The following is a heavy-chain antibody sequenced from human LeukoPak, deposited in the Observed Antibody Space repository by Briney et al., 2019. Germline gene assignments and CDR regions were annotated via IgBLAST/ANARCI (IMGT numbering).Heavy chain of an antibody. CDR3: ATAGYCSGGSCYSRSYYGMDV. CDR1: GYTLTELS. D-gene: IGHD2-15*01. J-gene: IGHJ6*04. V-gene: IGHV1-24*01. CDR2: FDPEDGET. Sequence: GASVKVSCKVSGYTLTELSMHWVRQAPGKGLEWMGGFDPEDGETIYAQKFHGRVTMTEDTSTDTAYMELSSLRSEDTAVYYCATAGYCSGGSCYSRSYYGMDVWGKGTTVTVSS.